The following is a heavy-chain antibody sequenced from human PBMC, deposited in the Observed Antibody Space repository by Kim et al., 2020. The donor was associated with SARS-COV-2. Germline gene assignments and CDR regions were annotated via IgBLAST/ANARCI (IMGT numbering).Heavy chain of an antibody. CDR2: IYYSGST. V-gene: IGHV4-59*01. Sequence: SETLSLTCTVSGGSISSYYWSWIRQPPGKGLEWIGYIYYSGSTNYNPSLKSRVTISVDTSKNQFSLKLSSVTAADTAVYYCARGRYSSSWYYFDYWGQGTPVTVSS. CDR3: ARGRYSSSWYYFDY. J-gene: IGHJ4*02. D-gene: IGHD6-13*01. CDR1: GGSISSYY.